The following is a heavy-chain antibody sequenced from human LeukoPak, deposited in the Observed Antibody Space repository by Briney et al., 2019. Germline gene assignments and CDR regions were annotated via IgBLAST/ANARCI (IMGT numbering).Heavy chain of an antibody. V-gene: IGHV3-66*01. J-gene: IGHJ5*02. CDR3: ARDALELRGWFDP. D-gene: IGHD1-7*01. CDR1: GFTVSSNY. Sequence: GGSLRLSCAASGFTVSSNYMGWVRQPPGKGLEWVSVIYSGGGSFYADSVKGRFTISRDTSKNSLYLQMNTLRVEDTAVYYCARDALELRGWFDPWGQGTLVTVSS. CDR2: IYSGGGS.